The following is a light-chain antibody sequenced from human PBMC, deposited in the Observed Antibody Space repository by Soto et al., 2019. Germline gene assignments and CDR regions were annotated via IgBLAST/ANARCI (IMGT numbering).Light chain of an antibody. CDR1: RGHSSYV. J-gene: IGLJ2*01. CDR3: QTWSTGIRV. CDR2: LNSDGSH. V-gene: IGLV4-69*01. Sequence: QLVLTQSPSASASLGASVKLTCTLSRGHSSYVIAWHQQQPEKGPRYLMKLNSDGSHSKGDGIPDRFSGSSSGAGRYLTISSLQSEDEADYYCQTWSTGIRVFGGGTKLTVL.